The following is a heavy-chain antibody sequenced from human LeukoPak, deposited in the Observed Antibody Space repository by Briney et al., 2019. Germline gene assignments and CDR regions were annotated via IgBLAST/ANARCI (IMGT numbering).Heavy chain of an antibody. Sequence: SETLSLTCAVYGGSFSGYYWSWIRQPPGKGLEWIGEINHSGSTNYNPSLKSRVTISVDTSKNQFSLKLSSVTAADTAVYYCARGVEMATIASNWFDPWGQGTLVTVSS. D-gene: IGHD5-24*01. CDR1: GGSFSGYY. CDR3: ARGVEMATIASNWFDP. CDR2: INHSGST. J-gene: IGHJ5*02. V-gene: IGHV4-34*01.